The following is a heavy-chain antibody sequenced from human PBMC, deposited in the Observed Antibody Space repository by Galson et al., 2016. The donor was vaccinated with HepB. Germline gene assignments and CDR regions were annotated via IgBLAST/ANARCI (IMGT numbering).Heavy chain of an antibody. CDR3: ARAPDSGFDVYGWPH. CDR2: IHYSGST. CDR1: GGSISTYY. J-gene: IGHJ4*02. Sequence: SETLSLTCTVSGGSISTYYWSWIRQPPGKSLEWIGYIHYSGSTNCNPSLKTRVTISVDTSQNQFSLNLRSVTAADTATYYCARAPDSGFDVYGWPHWGQGALATVSS. D-gene: IGHD5-12*01. V-gene: IGHV4-59*12.